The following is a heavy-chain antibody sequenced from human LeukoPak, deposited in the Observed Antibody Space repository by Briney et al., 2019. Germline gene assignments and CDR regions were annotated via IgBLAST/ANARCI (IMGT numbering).Heavy chain of an antibody. Sequence: GGSLRLSCAASGXXFSNYWMNWXXXAXGXXXXXXAYIRKDGSEKYYVDSVKGRFTISRDNAKNSLYLQMNSLRAEDTAVYXCARHTSGQPFDYWGQGTLVTVSS. V-gene: IGHV3-7*03. CDR1: GXXFSNYW. D-gene: IGHD6-19*01. CDR3: ARHTSGQPFDY. J-gene: IGHJ4*02. CDR2: IRKDGSEK.